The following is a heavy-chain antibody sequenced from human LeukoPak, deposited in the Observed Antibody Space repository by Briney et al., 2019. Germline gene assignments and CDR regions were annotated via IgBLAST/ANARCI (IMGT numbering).Heavy chain of an antibody. CDR2: IKQDGSEK. CDR3: ARDISRGVVVITPGIYDY. V-gene: IGHV3-7*01. D-gene: IGHD3-22*01. Sequence: GGSLRLSCAASGFTFSSYWMSWVRQAPGKGLEWVANIKQDGSEKYYVDSVKGRFTISRDNAKNSLYLQMNSLRAEDTAVYYCARDISRGVVVITPGIYDYWGQGTLVTVSS. CDR1: GFTFSSYW. J-gene: IGHJ4*02.